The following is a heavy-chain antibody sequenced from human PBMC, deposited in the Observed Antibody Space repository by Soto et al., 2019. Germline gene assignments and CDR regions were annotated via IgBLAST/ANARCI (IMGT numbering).Heavy chain of an antibody. CDR2: ISGSGGST. V-gene: IGHV3-23*01. CDR1: GFTFSSYA. J-gene: IGHJ5*02. D-gene: IGHD3-16*02. CDR3: AKDRRRGMIKFGGVIGLFDP. Sequence: EVQLLESGGGLVQPGGSLRLSCAASGFTFSSYAMSWVRQAPGKGLEWVSAISGSGGSTYYADSVKGRFTISRDNSXTTXYXQMNSLRAEDTAVYYCAKDRRRGMIKFGGVIGLFDPWGQGTLVTVSS.